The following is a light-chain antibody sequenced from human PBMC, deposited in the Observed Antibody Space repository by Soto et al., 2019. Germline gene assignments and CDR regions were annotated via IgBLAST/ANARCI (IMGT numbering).Light chain of an antibody. V-gene: IGLV2-14*01. CDR2: DVS. CDR3: SSSTSSSTLL. CDR1: SSDVGGYNY. Sequence: QSALTQPASVSGSPGQSITISCTGTSSDVGGYNYVSWYQQHPGKAPKLMIYDVSNRPSGVSNRFSGSKSGNTASLPISGLPPGVEAEYSCSSSTSSSTLLFRGGTKLPVL. J-gene: IGLJ3*02.